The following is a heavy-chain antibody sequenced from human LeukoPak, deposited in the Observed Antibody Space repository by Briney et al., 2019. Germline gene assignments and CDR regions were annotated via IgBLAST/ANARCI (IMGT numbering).Heavy chain of an antibody. Sequence: GGSLRLSCATSGLTFRTTWMHWVRQAPGKGLEWVAVISYDGSNKYYADSVKGRFTISRDNSKNTLYLQMNSLRAEDTAVYYCAIKGGGYDAFDIWGQGTMVTVSS. CDR3: AIKGGGYDAFDI. V-gene: IGHV3-30-3*01. J-gene: IGHJ3*02. D-gene: IGHD3-16*01. CDR2: ISYDGSNK. CDR1: GLTFRTTW.